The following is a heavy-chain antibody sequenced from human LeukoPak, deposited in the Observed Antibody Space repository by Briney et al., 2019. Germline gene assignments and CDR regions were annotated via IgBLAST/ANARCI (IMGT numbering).Heavy chain of an antibody. CDR1: GGTFSSYA. D-gene: IGHD6-13*01. Sequence: ASVTVSCTASGGTFSSYAINWVRQAPGQRLEWMGWINAGNGNTKYSQKFQGRVTITRDTSASTAYMELSSLRSEDTAVYYCARGFYRYSSSWFFDYWGQGTLVTVSS. J-gene: IGHJ4*02. CDR2: INAGNGNT. V-gene: IGHV1-3*01. CDR3: ARGFYRYSSSWFFDY.